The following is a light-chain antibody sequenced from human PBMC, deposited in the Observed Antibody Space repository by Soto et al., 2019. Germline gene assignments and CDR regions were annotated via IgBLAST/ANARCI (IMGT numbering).Light chain of an antibody. J-gene: IGKJ1*01. CDR1: QTLTRY. CDR2: TAS. V-gene: IGKV1-39*01. CDR3: QQSYSPPRT. Sequence: DIQMTQSPPSLSASVGDRVTITCRASQTLTRYLNWYQYKPGQAPKLLIYTASTLYSGVPSRFSGSGSGTDFTLTITTLQPQDFAIYYCQQSYSPPRTFGQGTKVEIK.